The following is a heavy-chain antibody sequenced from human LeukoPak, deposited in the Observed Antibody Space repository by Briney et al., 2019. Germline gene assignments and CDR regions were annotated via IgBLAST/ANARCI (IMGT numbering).Heavy chain of an antibody. V-gene: IGHV1-3*01. CDR2: INAGNGNT. D-gene: IGHD6-19*01. J-gene: IGHJ4*02. Sequence: ASVKVSCKASGYTFTSYAMHWVRQAPGQRLEWMGWINAGNGNTKYSQKFQGRVTITRDTSASTAYMELSSLRSEDTAVYYCAREASSGWYGAVYWGQGTLVTVSS. CDR1: GYTFTSYA. CDR3: AREASSGWYGAVY.